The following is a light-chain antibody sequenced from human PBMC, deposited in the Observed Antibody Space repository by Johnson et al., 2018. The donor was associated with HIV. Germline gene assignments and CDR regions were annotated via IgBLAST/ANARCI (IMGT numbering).Light chain of an antibody. CDR2: DNN. V-gene: IGLV1-51*01. J-gene: IGLJ1*01. CDR3: GTWDSSLTSYV. CDR1: SSNVGSSF. Sequence: QPVLTQPPSVSAAPGQTVTISCSGSSSNVGSSFVSWYRQVPGTAPKLLIYDNNKRPSGIPVRFSGSKSGPSATLGITGLQTGDEADYYCGTWDSSLTSYVFGAGTKVTVL.